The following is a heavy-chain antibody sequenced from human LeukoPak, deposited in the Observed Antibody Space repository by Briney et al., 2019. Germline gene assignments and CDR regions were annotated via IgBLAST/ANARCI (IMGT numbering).Heavy chain of an antibody. CDR1: GFTFGDYA. V-gene: IGHV3-49*03. J-gene: IGHJ4*02. D-gene: IGHD6-13*01. CDR2: IRSKAYGGTT. CDR3: TRVAAAARASYYFDY. Sequence: GGSLRLSCTASGFTFGDYAMSWFRQAPGKGLEWVGFIRSKAYGGTTEYAASVKGRFTISRDDSKSIAYLQMNSLKTEDTAVYYCTRVAAAARASYYFDYWCQGTLVTVS.